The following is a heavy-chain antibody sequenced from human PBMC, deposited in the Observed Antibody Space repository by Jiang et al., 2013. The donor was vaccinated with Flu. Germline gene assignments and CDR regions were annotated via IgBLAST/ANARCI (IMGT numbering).Heavy chain of an antibody. J-gene: IGHJ6*02. Sequence: VQLVESGGGVVQPGRSLRLSCAASGFTFSSYAMHWVRQAPGRGLEWVTVTSYDGINKYNADSVQGRFTVSRDNSKSALYLQMNSLRLEDTAVYYCARDYSYGMDVWGQGTTVTVSS. V-gene: IGHV3-30-3*01. CDR2: TSYDGINK. CDR3: ARDYSYGMDV. CDR1: GFTFSSYA.